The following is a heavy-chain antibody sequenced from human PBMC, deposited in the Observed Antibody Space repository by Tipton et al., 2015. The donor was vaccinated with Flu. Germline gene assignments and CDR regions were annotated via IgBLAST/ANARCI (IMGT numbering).Heavy chain of an antibody. Sequence: QLVQSGAEVKKTGESLKISCKGFGYSFTTHWIGWVRQMPGKGLEWMASIFPGDSDSRYDPTFQGQVTISIDKSISTAYLQWSSLKASDIAMYYCVSSTTVTTGRYFDHWGQGTLVTVSS. CDR1: GYSFTTHW. J-gene: IGHJ4*02. D-gene: IGHD4-17*01. CDR3: VSSTTVTTGRYFDH. CDR2: IFPGDSDS. V-gene: IGHV5-51*03.